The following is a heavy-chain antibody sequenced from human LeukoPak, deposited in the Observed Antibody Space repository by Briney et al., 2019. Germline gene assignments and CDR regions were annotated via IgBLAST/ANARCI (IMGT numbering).Heavy chain of an antibody. CDR1: GYSFTSYW. J-gene: IGHJ5*02. CDR3: ARQEYSGSYSHRWFDP. CDR2: IYPGDSDT. Sequence: GESLQISCKGSGYSFTSYWIGWVRQMPGKGLEWMGIIYPGDSDTRYSPSFQGQVTISADKSISTAYLQWSSLKASDTAMYYCARQEYSGSYSHRWFDPWGQGTLVTVSS. D-gene: IGHD1-26*01. V-gene: IGHV5-51*01.